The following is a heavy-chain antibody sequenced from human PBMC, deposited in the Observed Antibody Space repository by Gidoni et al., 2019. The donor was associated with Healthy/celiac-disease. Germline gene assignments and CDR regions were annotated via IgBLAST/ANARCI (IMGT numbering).Heavy chain of an antibody. CDR2: ISGSGGST. CDR1: GFTFSSYA. J-gene: IGHJ4*02. Sequence: EVQLLESGGGLVQPGGSLRLSCAASGFTFSSYAMSWVRQAPGKGLEWVSAISGSGGSTYYADSVKGRFTISRDNSKNTLYLQMNSLRAEDTAVYYCAKGEPSGYDYVWGSYRIPVWDYWGQGTLVTVSS. V-gene: IGHV3-23*01. D-gene: IGHD3-16*02. CDR3: AKGEPSGYDYVWGSYRIPVWDY.